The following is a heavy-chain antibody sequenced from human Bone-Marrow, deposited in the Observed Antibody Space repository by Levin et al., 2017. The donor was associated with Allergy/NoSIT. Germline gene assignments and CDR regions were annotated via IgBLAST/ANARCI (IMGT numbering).Heavy chain of an antibody. CDR1: GFPLKSFA. CDR3: AKRRPYGDSETATNFYLMDI. V-gene: IGHV3-30*18. CDR2: ISYDGATR. Sequence: PGGSLRLSCAASGFPLKSFAMHWVRQAPGKGLEWVAVISYDGATRHYAHSVTGRFLISRDNSKNTISLQMTSLRPEDTAIYYCAKRRPYGDSETATNFYLMDIWGTGTTVIVSS. J-gene: IGHJ6*03. D-gene: IGHD4-17*01.